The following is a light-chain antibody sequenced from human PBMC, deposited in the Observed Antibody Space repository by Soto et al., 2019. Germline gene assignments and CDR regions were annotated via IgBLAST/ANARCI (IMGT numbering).Light chain of an antibody. Sequence: DIQMTQSPSSLSASVGDRVTLTCRASQGIGDDLGWYQQQPGRAPKRLIYGVFNLQSGVPSRFSGSGSGTELNLTISSLQPEDFDNYYYLQHRSYTWTFGQGNKVEIK. CDR3: LQHRSYTWT. CDR1: QGIGDD. J-gene: IGKJ1*01. CDR2: GVF. V-gene: IGKV1-17*01.